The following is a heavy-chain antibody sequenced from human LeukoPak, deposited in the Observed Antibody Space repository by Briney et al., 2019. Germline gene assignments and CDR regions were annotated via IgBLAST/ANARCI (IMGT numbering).Heavy chain of an antibody. J-gene: IGHJ6*02. CDR1: GFTFSSYS. Sequence: GGSLRLSCAASGFTFSSYSMNWVRQAPGKGLEWVSSISSSSSYIYYADSVKGRFTIFRDNAKNTLYLQMNSLRAEDTAVYYCAKDNSGAYFDWFNYYYYYGMDVWGQGTTVTVSS. CDR2: ISSSSSYI. CDR3: AKDNSGAYFDWFNYYYYYGMDV. D-gene: IGHD3-9*01. V-gene: IGHV3-21*04.